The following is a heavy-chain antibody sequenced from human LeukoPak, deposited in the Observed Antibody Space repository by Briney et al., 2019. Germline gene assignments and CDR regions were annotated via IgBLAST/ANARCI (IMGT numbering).Heavy chain of an antibody. CDR2: ISSSSSTI. D-gene: IGHD5-18*01. CDR1: GFTFSSYS. V-gene: IGHV3-48*04. Sequence: GGSLRLSCAASGFTFSSYSMNWVRQAPGKGLEWVSYISSSSSTIYYADSVKGRFTISRDNAKNSLYLQMNSLRAEDTAVYYCAREMFTAMVPNYYYGMDVWGQGTTVTVSS. CDR3: AREMFTAMVPNYYYGMDV. J-gene: IGHJ6*02.